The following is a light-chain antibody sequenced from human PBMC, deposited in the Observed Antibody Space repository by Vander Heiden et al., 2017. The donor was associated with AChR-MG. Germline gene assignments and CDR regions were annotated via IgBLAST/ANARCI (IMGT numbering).Light chain of an antibody. CDR1: NSGDKY. CDR2: QKD. V-gene: IGLV3-1*01. Sequence: SSKLTPPPSVSVSPGQTATITCPGDNSGDKYVSWYQQKPGQPPLLVIYQKDKRPSGIPERFSGSNSGNTATLTISGTQSVDEADFFCQAWDSRSNWVFGGGTKLTVL. J-gene: IGLJ3*02. CDR3: QAWDSRSNWV.